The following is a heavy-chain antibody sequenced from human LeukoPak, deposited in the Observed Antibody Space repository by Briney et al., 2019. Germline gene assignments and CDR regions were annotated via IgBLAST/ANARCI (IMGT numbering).Heavy chain of an antibody. CDR3: TTDYISLGSYSGSYDPPDDAFDI. CDR2: IKSKTDGGTT. CDR1: GFTFSNAW. Sequence: GGSLRLSCAASGFTFSNAWMSWVRQAPGKGLEWVGRIKSKTDGGTTDYAAPVKGRFTISRDDSKNTLYLQMNSLKTEDTAVYYCTTDYISLGSYSGSYDPPDDAFDIWGQGTMVTVSS. D-gene: IGHD1-26*01. J-gene: IGHJ3*02. V-gene: IGHV3-15*01.